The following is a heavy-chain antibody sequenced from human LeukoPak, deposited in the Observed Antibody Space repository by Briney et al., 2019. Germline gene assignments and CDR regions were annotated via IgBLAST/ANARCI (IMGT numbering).Heavy chain of an antibody. V-gene: IGHV3-53*01. D-gene: IGHD3-16*02. CDR3: AGGLGGSYRYDY. J-gene: IGHJ4*02. CDR2: LYSGGST. Sequence: GGSLRLSCAASGLTVSANYMSWVRQAPGKGLEWVSVLYSGGSTYYADSVKGRFTISRDNSKNTLYLQMNSLRAEDTALYYCAGGLGGSYRYDYWGQGTPVTVSS. CDR1: GLTVSANY.